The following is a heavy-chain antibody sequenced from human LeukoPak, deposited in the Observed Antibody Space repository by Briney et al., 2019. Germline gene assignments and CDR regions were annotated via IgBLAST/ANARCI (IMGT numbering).Heavy chain of an antibody. V-gene: IGHV3-53*01. Sequence: GGSLRLSCAASGLTVSSNCMSWVRQAPGKGLEWVSFIYSGGNTYYADSVKGRFTISRDNAKNSLYLQMNSLRAEDTAVYYCAKTPLPYYYGSGSYSYFDYWGQGTLVTVSS. CDR1: GLTVSSNC. CDR2: IYSGGNT. D-gene: IGHD3-10*01. J-gene: IGHJ4*02. CDR3: AKTPLPYYYGSGSYSYFDY.